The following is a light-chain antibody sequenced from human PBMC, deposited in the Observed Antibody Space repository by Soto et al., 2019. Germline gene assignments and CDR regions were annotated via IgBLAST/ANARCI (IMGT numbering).Light chain of an antibody. V-gene: IGKV1-39*01. CDR3: QQVNVYPST. CDR1: QSIRNY. J-gene: IGKJ4*01. CDR2: AAS. Sequence: DIQVSQSPSSLSASVGDRVTITCRASQSIRNYVNWYQQKPGKAPKLLIYAASTLHSGVPSRFSGGGSGTDFTLTISSLQPEDFATYYCQQVNVYPSTFGGGTKVDI.